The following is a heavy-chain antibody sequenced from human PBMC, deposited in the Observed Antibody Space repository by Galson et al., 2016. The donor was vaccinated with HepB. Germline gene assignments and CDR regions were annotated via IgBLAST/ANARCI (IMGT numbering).Heavy chain of an antibody. CDR1: GFIFSSHG. CDR3: SREIFATRTISYRCDP. Sequence: SLRLSCAASGFIFSSHGMHWVRQAPGKGLEWVAYIWYDGSNTYYADSVKGRFTISRDNSKNTLYLQMNNLRAEDTAVYYCSREIFATRTISYRCDPWGQGTLVIVSS. J-gene: IGHJ5*02. V-gene: IGHV3-33*01. CDR2: IWYDGSNT. D-gene: IGHD3-16*02.